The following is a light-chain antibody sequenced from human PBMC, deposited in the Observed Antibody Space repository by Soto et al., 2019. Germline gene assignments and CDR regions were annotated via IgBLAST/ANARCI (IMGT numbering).Light chain of an antibody. Sequence: DIQMTQSPSTLSASVGDRVTITCRASQSISGWLAWYQQKPGKAPKLLIYDASSLESGVPSRFSGSGSGTEFTLTISSLQPDDFATYYCQQYNTYLSFCGGTKVEIK. V-gene: IGKV1-5*01. CDR1: QSISGW. J-gene: IGKJ4*01. CDR3: QQYNTYLS. CDR2: DAS.